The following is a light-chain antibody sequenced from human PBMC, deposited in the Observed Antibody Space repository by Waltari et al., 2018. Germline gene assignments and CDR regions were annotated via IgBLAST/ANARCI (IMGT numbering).Light chain of an antibody. J-gene: IGLJ1*01. CDR2: DVT. Sequence: QSALTQPRSVSGSPGQSVTISCTGTSSDVGRYNYVSWYQQHPGKAPKLMIYDVTKRPSGVPDRFSASKSGNTASLTISGLQAEDEADYYCYSYTGHYTPYVFGTGTKVTVL. CDR3: YSYTGHYTPYV. CDR1: SSDVGRYNY. V-gene: IGLV2-11*01.